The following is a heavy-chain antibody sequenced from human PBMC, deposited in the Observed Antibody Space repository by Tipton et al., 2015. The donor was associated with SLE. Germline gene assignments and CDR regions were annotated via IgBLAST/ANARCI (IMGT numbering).Heavy chain of an antibody. D-gene: IGHD1-14*01. CDR3: AREDHGGY. CDR1: GGSFSGYY. Sequence: TLSLTCAVYGGSFSGYYWSWIRQPPGKGLEWIGEINHSGSTNYNPSLKSRVTISVDTSKNQFSLKLSSATAADTAVYYCAREDHGGYWGQGTLVTVSS. J-gene: IGHJ4*02. V-gene: IGHV4-34*01. CDR2: INHSGST.